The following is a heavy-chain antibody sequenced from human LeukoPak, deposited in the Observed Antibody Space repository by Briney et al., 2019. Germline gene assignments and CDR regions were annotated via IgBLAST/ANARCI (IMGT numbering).Heavy chain of an antibody. J-gene: IGHJ4*02. CDR3: ARLPYRSGTIDH. CDR1: TFSFSSYW. V-gene: IGHV3-74*01. CDR2: INSDGSST. D-gene: IGHD3-16*02. Sequence: GGSLRLSCAASTFSFSSYWMSWVRQAPGKGLVWVSRINSDGSSTSYADSVKGRFTISRDNANNTLYLQMNSLRAEDTAVYYCARLPYRSGTIDHWGQGTLVTVSS.